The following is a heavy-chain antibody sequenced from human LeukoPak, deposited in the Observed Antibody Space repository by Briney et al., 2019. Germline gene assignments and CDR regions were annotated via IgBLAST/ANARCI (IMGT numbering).Heavy chain of an antibody. Sequence: AVGSLRHSRVASLFTFSSSGTQSVRDRPGKRLGRVAFIPYDGSNKYYTDSVKGRFTISRDNSKNTLHLQMNNLRAEDTAVYFCAKDQNWGFAYWGQGTLVIVSS. CDR2: IPYDGSNK. CDR1: LFTFSSSG. V-gene: IGHV3-30*02. D-gene: IGHD7-27*01. J-gene: IGHJ4*02. CDR3: AKDQNWGFAY.